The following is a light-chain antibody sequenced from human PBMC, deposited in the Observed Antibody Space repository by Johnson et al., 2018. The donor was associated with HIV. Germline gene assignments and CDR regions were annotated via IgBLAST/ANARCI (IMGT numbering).Light chain of an antibody. Sequence: QSVLTQPPSVSAAPGQKVTISCSGSSSNIGNNYVSWYQQLPGTAPKLLIYKNNERPSGIPDRFSGSKSGTSATLGITGLQTGDEADYYCATWDSNLSASYGFGSATKVTVL. CDR3: ATWDSNLSASYG. V-gene: IGLV1-51*02. CDR1: SSNIGNNY. J-gene: IGLJ1*01. CDR2: KNN.